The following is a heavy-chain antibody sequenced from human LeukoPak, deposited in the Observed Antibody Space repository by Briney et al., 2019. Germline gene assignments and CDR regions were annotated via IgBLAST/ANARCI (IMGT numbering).Heavy chain of an antibody. J-gene: IGHJ3*02. CDR3: VLLGGAFDI. CDR2: MNPNSGNT. Sequence: ASVKVSCKASGYTFTSYDINWVRRATGQGLEWMGWMNPNSGNTGYAQKFQGRVTITRNTSISTAYMELSSLRSEDTAVYYCVLLGGAFDIWGQGTMVTVSS. CDR1: GYTFTSYD. V-gene: IGHV1-8*03. D-gene: IGHD1-26*01.